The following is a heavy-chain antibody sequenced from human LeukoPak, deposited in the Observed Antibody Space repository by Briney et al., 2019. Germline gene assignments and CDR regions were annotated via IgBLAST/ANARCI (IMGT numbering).Heavy chain of an antibody. CDR3: ARDRVGLGMNWFDP. CDR1: GYAFIGYY. V-gene: IGHV1-2*02. D-gene: IGHD7-27*01. Sequence: GASVKVSCKASGYAFIGYYIYWLRQAPGQGPGWMGWVNPNSGGTRYAQKFQGRVAMTSDTSITTVYMELTNLKSDDTAVYYCARDRVGLGMNWFDPWGQGTFVTVSS. J-gene: IGHJ5*02. CDR2: VNPNSGGT.